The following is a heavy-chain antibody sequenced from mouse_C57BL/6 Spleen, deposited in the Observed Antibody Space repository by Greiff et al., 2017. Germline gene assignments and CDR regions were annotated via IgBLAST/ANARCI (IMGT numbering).Heavy chain of an antibody. D-gene: IGHD2-2*01. CDR1: GYTFTSYW. J-gene: IGHJ2*01. CDR3: ARSTTMVTTADY. V-gene: IGHV1-64*01. Sequence: VQLQQPGAELVKPGASVKLSCKASGYTFTSYWMHWVKQRPGQGLEWIGMIHPNSGSTNYNEKFKSKATLTVDNSSSTAYMQLSSLTSEDSAVYYCARSTTMVTTADYWGQGTTLTVSS. CDR2: IHPNSGST.